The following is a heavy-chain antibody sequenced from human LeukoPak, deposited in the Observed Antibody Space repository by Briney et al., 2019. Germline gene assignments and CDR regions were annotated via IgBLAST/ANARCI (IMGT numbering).Heavy chain of an antibody. J-gene: IGHJ4*02. Sequence: GGSLRLSCAASGFTFSSYAMSWVRQAPGKGLEWVAVIWYDGSNKYYADSVKGRFTISRDNSKNTLYLQMNSLRAEDTAVYYCARDRDKTFDYWGQGTLVTVSS. CDR3: ARDRDKTFDY. CDR2: IWYDGSNK. V-gene: IGHV3-33*08. CDR1: GFTFSSYA.